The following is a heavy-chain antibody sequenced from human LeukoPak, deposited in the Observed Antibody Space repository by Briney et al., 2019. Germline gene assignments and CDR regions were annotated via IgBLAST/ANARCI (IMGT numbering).Heavy chain of an antibody. CDR3: ARDRKYTYGYYFDY. V-gene: IGHV3-48*03. J-gene: IGHJ4*02. CDR2: ISSSGSII. Sequence: GGSLRLSCVASGFSLSSYEMNWARQAPGKGLEWVSYISSSGSIIYYADSVKGRFTISRDNAKNSLYLQMNSLRVGDTAVYYCARDRKYTYGYYFDYWGQGALVTVSS. CDR1: GFSLSSYE. D-gene: IGHD5-18*01.